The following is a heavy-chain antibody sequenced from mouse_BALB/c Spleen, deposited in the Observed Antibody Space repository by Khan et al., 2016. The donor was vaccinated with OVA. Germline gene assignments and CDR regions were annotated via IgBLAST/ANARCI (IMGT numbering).Heavy chain of an antibody. Sequence: QVQLKESGAELVRPGASVKLSCKTSGYIFTSYWIHWVKQRSGQGLEWIARIYPGTDNTYYNEKFKDKATLTADKSSSTTYLQRSSLKSEDSDVYFCAREEALYHIDHWGQGTTLTVSS. CDR2: IYPGTDNT. J-gene: IGHJ2*01. CDR3: AREEALYHIDH. CDR1: GYIFTSYW. D-gene: IGHD3-2*02. V-gene: IGHV1-76*01.